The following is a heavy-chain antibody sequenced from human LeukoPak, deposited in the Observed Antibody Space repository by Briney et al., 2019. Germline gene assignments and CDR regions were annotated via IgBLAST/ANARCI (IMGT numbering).Heavy chain of an antibody. D-gene: IGHD6-13*01. V-gene: IGHV3-23*01. Sequence: GGSLRLSCAASGFTFSSYAMSWVRQAPGKGLEWVSAISGSGGSTYYADSVKGRFTISRDNAKNTLYLQMNSLRAEDTAVYYCAKVPAHSSSWYYFDYWGQGTLVTVSS. CDR3: AKVPAHSSSWYYFDY. CDR1: GFTFSSYA. CDR2: ISGSGGST. J-gene: IGHJ4*02.